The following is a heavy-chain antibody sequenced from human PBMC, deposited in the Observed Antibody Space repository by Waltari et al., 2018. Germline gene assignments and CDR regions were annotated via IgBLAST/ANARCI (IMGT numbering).Heavy chain of an antibody. J-gene: IGHJ5*02. CDR3: ARGDGYTDNWLDP. D-gene: IGHD5-12*01. CDR1: GYTFTGYY. Sequence: VQLVQSGAAGKKPRASVKVSCKASGYTFTGYYIHWVRQAPGQGLEWMGRINPKSGGTNYAEKFQGRVTMTRDTSISTAYMELRRLRSDDTAVYYCARGDGYTDNWLDPWGQGTLVTVSS. V-gene: IGHV1-2*06. CDR2: INPKSGGT.